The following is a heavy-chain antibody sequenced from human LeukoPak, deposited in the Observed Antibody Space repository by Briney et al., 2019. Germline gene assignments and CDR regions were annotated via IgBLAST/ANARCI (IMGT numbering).Heavy chain of an antibody. D-gene: IGHD3-22*01. Sequence: SETLSLTCTVSGGSISSYYWSWIRQPPGKGLEWIGYIYYSGSTYYNPSLKSRVTISVDTSKNQFSLKLSSVTAADTAVYYCARESDYYDSSGYYLNWGQGTLVTVSS. V-gene: IGHV4-59*12. CDR3: ARESDYYDSSGYYLN. CDR2: IYYSGST. CDR1: GGSISSYY. J-gene: IGHJ4*02.